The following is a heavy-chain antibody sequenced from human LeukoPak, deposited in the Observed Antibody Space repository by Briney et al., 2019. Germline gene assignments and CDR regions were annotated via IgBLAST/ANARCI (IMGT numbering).Heavy chain of an antibody. D-gene: IGHD3-10*01. V-gene: IGHV3-21*01. CDR3: AREAWFGELSHDWYFDL. CDR1: GFTFSSYS. CDR2: ISSSSSYI. Sequence: GGSLRLSCAASGFTFSSYSMNWVRQAPGKGLEWVSSISSSSSYIYYADSVKGRFTISRDNAKNSLYLQMNSLRAEDTAVYYCAREAWFGELSHDWYFDLWGRGTLVTVSS. J-gene: IGHJ2*01.